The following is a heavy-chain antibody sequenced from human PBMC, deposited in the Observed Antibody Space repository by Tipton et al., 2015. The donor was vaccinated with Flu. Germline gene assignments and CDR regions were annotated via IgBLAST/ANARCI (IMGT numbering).Heavy chain of an antibody. CDR2: ISSSSSSYI. J-gene: IGHJ6*02. V-gene: IGHV3-21*01. CDR1: GFILSNYE. Sequence: SLRLSCEASGFILSNYEMIWVRQAPGKGLEWVSSISSSSSSYIYYADSVKGRFTISRDDANNSVYLQMNSLRAEDSAVYYCAREACSNCPPNYYYYGMDVWGQGTTVTVSS. D-gene: IGHD2-2*01. CDR3: AREACSNCPPNYYYYGMDV.